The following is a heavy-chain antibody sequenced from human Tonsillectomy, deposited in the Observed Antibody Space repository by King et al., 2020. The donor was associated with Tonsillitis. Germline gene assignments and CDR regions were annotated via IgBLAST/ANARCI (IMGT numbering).Heavy chain of an antibody. D-gene: IGHD3-3*01. CDR3: ARGLGFWSGYYGDDAFDI. J-gene: IGHJ3*02. Sequence: QVQLQESGGGVVQPGRSLRLSCAASGFTFRSYGMHWVRQAPGKGLEWVAVIWYDGSNEYYADSVKGRFTISRDNSKNTLYLQMNSLRGEDTAVYYCARGLGFWSGYYGDDAFDIWGQGTMVTVSS. V-gene: IGHV3-33*08. CDR1: GFTFRSYG. CDR2: IWYDGSNE.